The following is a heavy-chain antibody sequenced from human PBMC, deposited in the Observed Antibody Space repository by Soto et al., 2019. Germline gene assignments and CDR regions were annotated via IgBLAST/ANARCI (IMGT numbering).Heavy chain of an antibody. Sequence: VQLVESGGGLVKPGGSLRLSCAASGFTFSSYSMNWVRQAPGKGLEWVSSISSSSSYIYYADSVKGRFTISRDNAKNSLYLQMNSLRAEDTAVYYCARDVMTTVTTGAEGFDYWGQGTLVTVSS. CDR3: ARDVMTTVTTGAEGFDY. V-gene: IGHV3-21*01. J-gene: IGHJ4*02. CDR2: ISSSSSYI. CDR1: GFTFSSYS. D-gene: IGHD4-17*01.